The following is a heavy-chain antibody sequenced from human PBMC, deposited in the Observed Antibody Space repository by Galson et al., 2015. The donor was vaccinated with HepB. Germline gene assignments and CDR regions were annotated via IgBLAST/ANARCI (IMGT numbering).Heavy chain of an antibody. V-gene: IGHV3-30*02. CDR1: GFTFSTYG. CDR3: AKDGVEEFCRSTSCHRENAFDI. Sequence: SLRLSCAASGFTFSTYGMHWVRQAPGKGLEWVAFLRYDGTNTYYADSVKGRFTISRDNAKNTLYLQMHRLRVEDTAVYYCAKDGVEEFCRSTSCHRENAFDIWGQGTLVTVSS. D-gene: IGHD2-2*01. J-gene: IGHJ3*02. CDR2: LRYDGTNT.